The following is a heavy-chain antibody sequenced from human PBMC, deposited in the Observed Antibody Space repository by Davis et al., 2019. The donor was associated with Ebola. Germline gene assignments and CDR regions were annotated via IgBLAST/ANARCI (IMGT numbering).Heavy chain of an antibody. Sequence: GESLKISCAASGFTFSSYSMNWVRQAPGKGLEWVSSISSSSSYIYYADSVKGRFTISRDNAKNSLYLQMNSLRAEDTAVYYCARGDYGDYLLSDAFDIWGQGTMVTVSS. J-gene: IGHJ3*02. CDR1: GFTFSSYS. D-gene: IGHD4-17*01. CDR2: ISSSSSYI. CDR3: ARGDYGDYLLSDAFDI. V-gene: IGHV3-21*01.